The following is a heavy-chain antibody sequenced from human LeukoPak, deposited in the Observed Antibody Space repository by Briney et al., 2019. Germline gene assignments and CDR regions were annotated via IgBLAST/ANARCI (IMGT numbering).Heavy chain of an antibody. J-gene: IGHJ4*02. D-gene: IGHD4-17*01. Sequence: GSLRLSCAASGFTFSSYGMHWVRQAPGKGLEWVAVISYDGSNKYYADSVKGRFTISRDNSKNTLYLQMNSLRAEDTAVYYCAKGLHDYGDYLHDYWGQGTLVTVSS. CDR1: GFTFSSYG. CDR2: ISYDGSNK. V-gene: IGHV3-30*18. CDR3: AKGLHDYGDYLHDY.